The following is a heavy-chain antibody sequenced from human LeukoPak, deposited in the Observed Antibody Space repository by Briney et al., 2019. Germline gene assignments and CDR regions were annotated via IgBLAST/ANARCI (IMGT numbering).Heavy chain of an antibody. J-gene: IGHJ4*02. CDR3: ARDDGGSYDY. CDR1: GFTFSDFY. D-gene: IGHD3-16*01. Sequence: GGSLRLSCAASGFTFSDFYMDWVRQSTGKGLEWLGRSRNKVNAYATEYAPSVKGSLTISRDESKNSLYLQINSVRIEDTAVYYCARDDGGSYDYWGQRTLVTVSS. CDR2: SRNKVNAYAT. V-gene: IGHV3-72*01.